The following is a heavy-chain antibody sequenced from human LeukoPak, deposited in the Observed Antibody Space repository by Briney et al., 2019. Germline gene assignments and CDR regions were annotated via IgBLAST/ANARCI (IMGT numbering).Heavy chain of an antibody. D-gene: IGHD5-12*01. CDR2: IDPDSGGT. J-gene: IGHJ5*02. V-gene: IGHV1-2*02. CDR1: GYTFTGYF. Sequence: ASVKVSCKASGYTFTGYFMHWVRQAPGQGLEWMGWIDPDSGGTNYAQVFQGRVTVTRDKSISTAYMELSSLRPDDTAVYYCARVHRAGGWTLALDPWGQGTLVTVSS. CDR3: ARVHRAGGWTLALDP.